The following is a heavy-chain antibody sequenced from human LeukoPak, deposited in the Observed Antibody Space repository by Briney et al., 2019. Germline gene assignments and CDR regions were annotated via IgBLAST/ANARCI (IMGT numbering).Heavy chain of an antibody. Sequence: ETLSLTCTVSGGSISSYYWSWIRQPPGKGLEWIGYIYYSGSTNYNPSLKSRVTISVDTSKNQFSLKLSSVTAADTAVYYCASRWNTDFWSGYYLDYWGQGTLVTVSS. CDR3: ASRWNTDFWSGYYLDY. CDR1: GGSISSYY. V-gene: IGHV4-59*12. D-gene: IGHD3-3*01. CDR2: IYYSGST. J-gene: IGHJ4*02.